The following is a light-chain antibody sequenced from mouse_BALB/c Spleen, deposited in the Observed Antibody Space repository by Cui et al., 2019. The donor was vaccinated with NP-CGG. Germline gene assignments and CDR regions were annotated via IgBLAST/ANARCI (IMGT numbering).Light chain of an antibody. Sequence: HAVVTQESALTTSPGETVPLTCRSSTGAVTTSNYANWVQEKPDHLFTGLIGGTKNRAPGVPARFSGSLIGDKAALTITGAQTEDEAIYFCALWYSNHWVFGGGTKLTVL. CDR2: GTK. J-gene: IGLJ1*01. CDR3: ALWYSNHWV. V-gene: IGLV1*01. CDR1: TGAVTTSNY.